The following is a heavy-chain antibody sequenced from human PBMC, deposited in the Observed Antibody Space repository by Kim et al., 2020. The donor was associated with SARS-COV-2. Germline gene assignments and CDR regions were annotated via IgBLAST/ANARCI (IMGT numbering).Heavy chain of an antibody. CDR3: AKDMAAVAAADYGMDV. J-gene: IGHJ6*02. V-gene: IGHV3-9*01. D-gene: IGHD6-13*01. Sequence: VKGRFTISRDNAQNSLYLQMNSLRAEDTALYYCAKDMAAVAAADYGMDVWGQGTTVTVSS.